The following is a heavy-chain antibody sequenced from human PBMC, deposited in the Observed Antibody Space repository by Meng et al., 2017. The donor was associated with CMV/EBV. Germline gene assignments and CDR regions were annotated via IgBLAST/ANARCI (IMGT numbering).Heavy chain of an antibody. J-gene: IGHJ5*02. CDR3: ARQGEGIVVVPAAIWFDP. CDR2: IYPGDYDT. D-gene: IGHD2-2*01. Sequence: FSSNWIGWVRQMPGKGLEWMGIIYPGDYDTRYSPSFQGQVTISADKSISTAYLQWSSLKASDTAMYYCARQGEGIVVVPAAIWFDPWGQGTLVTVSS. CDR1: FSSNW. V-gene: IGHV5-51*01.